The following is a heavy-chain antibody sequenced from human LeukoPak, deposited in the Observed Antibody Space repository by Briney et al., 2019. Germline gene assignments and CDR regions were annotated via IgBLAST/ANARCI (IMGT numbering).Heavy chain of an antibody. CDR3: AREGRAESGNDAFDI. CDR1: GGSISSGGYY. D-gene: IGHD1-1*01. J-gene: IGHJ3*02. V-gene: IGHV4-31*03. Sequence: SQTLSLTCTVSGGSISSGGYYWSWIRQHPGKGLEWIGYIYYSGSTYYNPSLKSRVTISVDTSKNQFSLKLSSMTAADTAVYYCAREGRAESGNDAFDIWGQGTMVTVSS. CDR2: IYYSGST.